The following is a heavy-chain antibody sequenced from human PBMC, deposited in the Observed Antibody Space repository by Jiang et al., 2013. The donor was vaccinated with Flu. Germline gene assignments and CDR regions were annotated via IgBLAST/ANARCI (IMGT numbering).Heavy chain of an antibody. J-gene: IGHJ4*02. CDR2: GVVGDSTYT. V-gene: IGHV1-58*01. Sequence: SGAEVKKPGTSVKVSCKASGFTFTRSAVQWVRQARGQHLEWIGWGVVGDSTYTNVAEKFQERVSITRDMSTNTVYMELSSLRSEDTAVYYCAAASNYEVLSGFYKAFFDYWGQGTLITVSS. D-gene: IGHD3-9*01. CDR1: GFTFTRSA. CDR3: AAASNYEVLSGFYKAFFDY.